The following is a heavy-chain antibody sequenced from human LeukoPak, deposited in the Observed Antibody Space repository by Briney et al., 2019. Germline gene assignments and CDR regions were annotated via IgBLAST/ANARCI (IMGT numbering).Heavy chain of an antibody. CDR1: GYSFSNYW. J-gene: IGHJ4*02. D-gene: IGHD3-16*01. CDR3: ARHYYDYVWGSYGIDY. CDR2: IYPGDSDT. V-gene: IGHV5-51*01. Sequence: GESLKISCKGSGYSFSNYWIGWVRQMPGKGLEWMGIIYPGDSDTRYSPSFQGQVTISADKSISTAYLQWSSLKASDTAMYYCARHYYDYVWGSYGIDYWGQGTLVTVSS.